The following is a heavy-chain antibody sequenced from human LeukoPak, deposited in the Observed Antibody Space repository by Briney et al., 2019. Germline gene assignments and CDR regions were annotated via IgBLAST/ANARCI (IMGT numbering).Heavy chain of an antibody. D-gene: IGHD6-19*01. Sequence: KPSETLSLTCAVYGGSFSGYYWSWIRQPPGKGLEWIGEINHSGSTNYNPSLKSRVTISVDTSKNQFSLKLSSVTAADTAVCYCARVEAVAGTDYWGQGTLVTVSS. V-gene: IGHV4-34*01. CDR1: GGSFSGYY. CDR2: INHSGST. CDR3: ARVEAVAGTDY. J-gene: IGHJ4*02.